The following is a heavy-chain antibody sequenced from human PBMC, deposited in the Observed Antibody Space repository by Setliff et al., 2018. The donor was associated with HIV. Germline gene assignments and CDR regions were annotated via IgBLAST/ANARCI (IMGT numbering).Heavy chain of an antibody. D-gene: IGHD3-22*01. Sequence: PSETLSLTCAVSGGSISSSNWWTWVRQPPGKGLEWIGELYHSGSTNYNPSLKSLVTISVDKSKNQFSLKLSSVTAADTAVYYCARSSGYYYVFDYWGQGTLVTVSS. J-gene: IGHJ4*02. CDR1: GGSISSSNW. CDR2: LYHSGST. V-gene: IGHV4-4*02. CDR3: ARSSGYYYVFDY.